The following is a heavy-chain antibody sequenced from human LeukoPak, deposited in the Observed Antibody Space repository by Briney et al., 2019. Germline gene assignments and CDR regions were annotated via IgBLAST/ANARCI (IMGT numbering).Heavy chain of an antibody. V-gene: IGHV3-15*01. CDR1: GFSFMNAW. J-gene: IGHJ4*02. CDR2: IKSNADGGTP. CDR3: TTFYHEYSPY. D-gene: IGHD2/OR15-2a*01. Sequence: PGGSLRLSXAASGFSFMNAWMIWVRQAPGKGLEWVGRIKSNADGGTPDYAASARGRFTISRDDSKNTLYLQMNSLKTEDIAVYYCTTFYHEYSPYWGRGTLVTVSS.